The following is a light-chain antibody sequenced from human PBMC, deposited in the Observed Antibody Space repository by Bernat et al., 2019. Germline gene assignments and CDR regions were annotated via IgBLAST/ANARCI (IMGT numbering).Light chain of an antibody. CDR1: SNSVGYQG. J-gene: IGLJ3*02. V-gene: IGLV10-54*04. Sequence: QAGLTQPPSVSKGLRQTATLTCTGNSNSVGYQGAAWLQQHQGHPPKLISYRNNNRPSGISERFSASRSGSTASLTITGLQPEDEADYYCSAWDSSLSAWVFGGGTKLTVL. CDR3: SAWDSSLSAWV. CDR2: RNN.